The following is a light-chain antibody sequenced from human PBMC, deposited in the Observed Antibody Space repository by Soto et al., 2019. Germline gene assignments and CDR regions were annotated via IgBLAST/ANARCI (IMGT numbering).Light chain of an antibody. CDR2: GAS. CDR1: QSVSSD. V-gene: IGKV3-15*01. CDR3: QRGNT. Sequence: EIVLTQSPATRSVSPGERATLSCRASQSVSSDLAWYQQKTGQAPRLLIYGASTRATGIPARFSGSGSGTEFTLTISSLQSEDFAVYYCQRGNTFGQGTKVDIK. J-gene: IGKJ1*01.